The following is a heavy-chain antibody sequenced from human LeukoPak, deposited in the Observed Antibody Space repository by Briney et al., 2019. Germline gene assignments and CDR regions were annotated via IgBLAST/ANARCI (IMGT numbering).Heavy chain of an antibody. CDR1: GGTFNTYA. V-gene: IGHV1-69*06. J-gene: IGHJ4*02. CDR2: IIPVFGTP. Sequence: ASVKVSCKASGGTFNTYAINWVRQAPEQGLEWMGRIIPVFGTPKYAQKFQGRVTITADRSTSTAYMELSSLKPDGTAIYYCARIEGDYGVFVYWGQGTLVTVSS. CDR3: ARIEGDYGVFVY. D-gene: IGHD4-17*01.